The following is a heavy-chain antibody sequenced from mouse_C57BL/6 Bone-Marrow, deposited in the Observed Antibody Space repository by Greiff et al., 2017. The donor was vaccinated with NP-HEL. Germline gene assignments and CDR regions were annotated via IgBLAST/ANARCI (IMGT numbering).Heavy chain of an antibody. CDR2: IWSGGST. Sequence: QVQLKESGPGLVQPSQSLSITCTVSGFSLTSYGVHWVRQSPGKGLEWLGVIWSGGSTDYNAAFISRLSISKDNSKSQVFFKLNSLQADDTAIYYCARNPYYYYGSSYWYCDVWGTGTTVTVSS. J-gene: IGHJ1*03. D-gene: IGHD1-1*01. V-gene: IGHV2-2*01. CDR1: GFSLTSYG. CDR3: ARNPYYYYGSSYWYCDV.